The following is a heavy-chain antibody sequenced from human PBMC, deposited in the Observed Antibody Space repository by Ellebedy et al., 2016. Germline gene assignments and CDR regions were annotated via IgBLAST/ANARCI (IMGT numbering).Heavy chain of an antibody. CDR3: ASVAGSRYIDY. J-gene: IGHJ4*02. CDR2: MFHSGSA. CDR1: GYSISSGYY. Sequence: SETLSLTCTVSGYSISSGYYWGWIRQAPGEGLEWIGTMFHSGSAYYNPSLKSRVTISMDASKNQFSLNLPSVTAADTAVYYCASVAGSRYIDYWGQGILVTVSS. D-gene: IGHD6-19*01. V-gene: IGHV4-38-2*02.